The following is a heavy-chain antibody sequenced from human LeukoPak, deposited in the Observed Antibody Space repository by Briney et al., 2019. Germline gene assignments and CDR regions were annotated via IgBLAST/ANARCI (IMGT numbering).Heavy chain of an antibody. Sequence: ASETLSLTCSVSGGSIISSNYYWGWIRQPPGKGQEWIGSIYQSGSGSSYYNPSLKSRVTIFGDTSKNQFFLRLSSVTAADTAVYYCASTLRFLPYRRFDYWGQGTLVTVPS. V-gene: IGHV4-39*01. CDR3: ASTLRFLPYRRFDY. D-gene: IGHD3-3*01. J-gene: IGHJ4*02. CDR2: IYQSGSGSS. CDR1: GGSIISSNYY.